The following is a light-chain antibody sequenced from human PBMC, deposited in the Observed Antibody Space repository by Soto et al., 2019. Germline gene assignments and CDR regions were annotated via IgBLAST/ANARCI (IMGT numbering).Light chain of an antibody. CDR1: QSLLH. CDR2: WAS. J-gene: IGKJ1*01. V-gene: IGKV4-1*01. Sequence: DIVMTQSPDSLAVSLGERATINCKSSQSLLHLAWYQQKPGQPPKLLIYWASTRESGVPDRFSGSASGTDFTLTISSLQAEDLAIYYCQQYCTTPLTFGQGTKVELK. CDR3: QQYCTTPLT.